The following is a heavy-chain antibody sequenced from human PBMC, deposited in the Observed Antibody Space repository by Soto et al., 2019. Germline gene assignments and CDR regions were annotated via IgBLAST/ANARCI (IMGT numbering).Heavy chain of an antibody. CDR2: ISGSGGST. CDR1: GFTFSSYA. J-gene: IGHJ4*02. D-gene: IGHD3-22*01. V-gene: IGHV3-23*01. Sequence: GGSLRLSCAASGFTFSSYAMSRVRQAPGKGLEWVSAISGSGGSTYYADSVKGRFTISRDNSKNTAYLQMSSLRPEDTAVYYCVKGEYYYDGSAYYPFDYWGQGRMVTAPQ. CDR3: VKGEYYYDGSAYYPFDY.